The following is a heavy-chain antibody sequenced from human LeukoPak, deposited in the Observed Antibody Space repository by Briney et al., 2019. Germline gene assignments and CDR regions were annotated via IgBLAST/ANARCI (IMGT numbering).Heavy chain of an antibody. CDR3: ARAPGYGAAYYFDY. D-gene: IGHD1-1*01. CDR1: GFTFSNFA. Sequence: GGSLRLSCAATGFTFSNFAMHWVRQAPGKGLEWVAVVLYDGSYKYYADSVKGRFTISRDNSKNTLYLQMNSLRAEDTAVYYCARAPGYGAAYYFDYWGQGTLVTVSS. CDR2: VLYDGSYK. J-gene: IGHJ4*02. V-gene: IGHV3-30*04.